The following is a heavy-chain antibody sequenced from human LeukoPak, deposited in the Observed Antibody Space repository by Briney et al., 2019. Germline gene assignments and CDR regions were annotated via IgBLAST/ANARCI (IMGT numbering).Heavy chain of an antibody. V-gene: IGHV1-69*05. CDR3: AREPLRGNYGSGSSDAFDI. J-gene: IGHJ3*02. CDR1: GGTFSSYA. D-gene: IGHD3-10*01. CDR2: IIPIFGTA. Sequence: ASVKVSCEASGGTFSSYAISWVRQAPGQGLEWMGGIIPIFGTANYAQKFQGRVTITTDESTSTAYMELSSLRSEDTAVYYCAREPLRGNYGSGSSDAFDIWGQGTMVTVSS.